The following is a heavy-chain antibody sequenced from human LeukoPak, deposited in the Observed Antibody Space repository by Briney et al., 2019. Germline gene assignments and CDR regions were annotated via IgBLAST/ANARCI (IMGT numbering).Heavy chain of an antibody. CDR1: GYTFTSYY. D-gene: IGHD2-2*01. V-gene: IGHV1-46*01. Sequence: GASVKVSCKTSGYTFTSYYMHWVRQAPGHGLEWMGIINPSGGSTNYAQKFQGRVTMTRDTSTSTVYMELSSLRSEDTAVYYCAKDRVVVLYYYMDVWGKGTTVTVSS. CDR3: AKDRVVVLYYYMDV. J-gene: IGHJ6*03. CDR2: INPSGGST.